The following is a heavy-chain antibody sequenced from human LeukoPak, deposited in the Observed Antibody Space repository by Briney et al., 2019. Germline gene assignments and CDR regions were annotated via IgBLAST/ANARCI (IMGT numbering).Heavy chain of an antibody. J-gene: IGHJ4*02. CDR1: GITLRNYW. CDR3: ARPGAPYGNNEYR. V-gene: IGHV3-74*01. Sequence: PGGSLRLSCTASGITLRNYWIHWVRQLPGKEPVWVSGIKTDGTYTVYADSVRGRFTISRDNAKNTVSLQMNSLTVEDTAMYYCARPGAPYGNNEYRWGQGALVTVSS. CDR2: IKTDGTYT. D-gene: IGHD5-24*01.